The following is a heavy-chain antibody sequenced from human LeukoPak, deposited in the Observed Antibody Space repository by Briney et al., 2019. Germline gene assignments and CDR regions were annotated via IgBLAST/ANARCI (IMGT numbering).Heavy chain of an antibody. V-gene: IGHV1-18*04. J-gene: IGHJ4*02. Sequence: GASVKVSCKPSGYTFTSYGISWVRQAPGQGLEWMGWISIYTGNIKYGEKFQGRATMTRDTSTSTAYMEVRSLTSDDTAVYYCARVRGTALTAYPGYFDYWGQGTLVTVSS. CDR2: ISIYTGNI. CDR3: ARVRGTALTAYPGYFDY. CDR1: GYTFTSYG. D-gene: IGHD2-21*02.